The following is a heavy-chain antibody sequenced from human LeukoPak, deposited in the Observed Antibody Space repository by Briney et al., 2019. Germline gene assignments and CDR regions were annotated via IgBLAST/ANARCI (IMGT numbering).Heavy chain of an antibody. CDR2: IYYSGST. D-gene: IGHD2-2*01. CDR3: ARAIVVVPAAIWYFDL. J-gene: IGHJ2*01. V-gene: IGHV4-30-4*01. CDR1: GGSISSGDYY. Sequence: SETLSLTCTVSGGSISSGDYYWSWIRQPPRKGLEWIGYIYYSGSTYYNPSLKSRVTISVDTSKNQFSLKLSSVTAADTAVYYCARAIVVVPAAIWYFDLWGRGTLVTVSS.